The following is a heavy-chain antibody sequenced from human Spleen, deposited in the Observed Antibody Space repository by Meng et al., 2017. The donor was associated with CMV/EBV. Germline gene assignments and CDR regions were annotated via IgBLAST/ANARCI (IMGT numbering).Heavy chain of an antibody. CDR3: ARVAAAGRGMDV. J-gene: IGHJ6*02. Sequence: GGSLRLSCVASGFTFADYAMHWVRQAPGKGLEWVSGINWNTGNIGYADSVKGRFTISRDDAKNSLFLQMNSLRAEDTAVYYCARVAAAGRGMDVWGQGTTVTVSS. D-gene: IGHD6-13*01. CDR1: GFTFADYA. V-gene: IGHV3-9*01. CDR2: INWNTGNI.